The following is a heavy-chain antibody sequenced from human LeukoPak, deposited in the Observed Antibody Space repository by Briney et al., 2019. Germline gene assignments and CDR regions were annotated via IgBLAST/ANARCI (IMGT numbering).Heavy chain of an antibody. Sequence: GRSLRLSCAASGFTLSSYGMHWVRQAPGEGLEWVAVISYDGSNKYYADSVKGRFTISRDTSKNALYLQMNSLRAEDTAVYYCGKDADYGDYAADYRGQGTLVTVSS. D-gene: IGHD4-17*01. V-gene: IGHV3-30*18. CDR3: GKDADYGDYAADY. J-gene: IGHJ4*02. CDR1: GFTLSSYG. CDR2: ISYDGSNK.